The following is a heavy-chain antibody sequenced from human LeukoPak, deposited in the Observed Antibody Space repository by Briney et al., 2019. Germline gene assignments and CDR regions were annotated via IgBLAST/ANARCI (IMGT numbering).Heavy chain of an antibody. CDR3: ARMYYYDSSFDY. J-gene: IGHJ4*02. Sequence: GGSLRLSCAASGFTVSSNYMSWVRQAPGKGLEWVSVIYSGGSTYYADSVKGRFTISRDNSKNTLYFQMNSLRAEDTAVYYCARMYYYDSSFDYWGQGTLVTVSS. CDR1: GFTVSSNY. V-gene: IGHV3-53*01. D-gene: IGHD3-22*01. CDR2: IYSGGST.